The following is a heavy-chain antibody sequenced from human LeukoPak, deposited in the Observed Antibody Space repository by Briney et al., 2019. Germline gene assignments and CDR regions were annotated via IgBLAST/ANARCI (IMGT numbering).Heavy chain of an antibody. V-gene: IGHV3-30-3*01. Sequence: PGRSLRLSCAASGFTFSSYAMHWVRQAPGKGLEWVAVISYDGSNKYYADSVKGRFTISRDNSKNTLYLQMNSLRAEDTAVYYCARDRSSSSWYRPFSHNWFDPWGQGTLVTVSS. D-gene: IGHD6-13*01. J-gene: IGHJ5*02. CDR3: ARDRSSSSWYRPFSHNWFDP. CDR1: GFTFSSYA. CDR2: ISYDGSNK.